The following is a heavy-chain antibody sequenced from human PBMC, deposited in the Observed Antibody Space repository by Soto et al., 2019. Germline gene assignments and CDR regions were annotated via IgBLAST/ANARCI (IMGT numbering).Heavy chain of an antibody. V-gene: IGHV1-69*13. CDR3: ARIGYCSSTSCPRNLPYNWFDP. CDR2: IIPIFGTA. D-gene: IGHD2-2*01. Sequence: SVKVSCKASGGTFSSYATSWVRQAPGQGLEWMGGIIPIFGTANYAQKFQGRVTITADESTSTAYMELSSLRSEDTAVYYCARIGYCSSTSCPRNLPYNWFDPWGQGTLVTVSS. CDR1: GGTFSSYA. J-gene: IGHJ5*02.